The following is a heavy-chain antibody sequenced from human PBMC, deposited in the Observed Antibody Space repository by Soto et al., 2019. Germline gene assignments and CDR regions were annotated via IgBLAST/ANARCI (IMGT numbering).Heavy chain of an antibody. CDR1: GGSFSDYY. CDR3: ARGQEAIVATH. Sequence: QVQLQQWGAGLLKPSETLSLTCAVYGGSFSDYYWSWIRQPPGKGLEWIGEIKDGGNTNYSPSLKSRVTISADTSKNLFSLKLNSVTAADTAVYYCARGQEAIVATHWDQGTLVTVSS. CDR2: IKDGGNT. J-gene: IGHJ4*02. V-gene: IGHV4-34*01. D-gene: IGHD5-12*01.